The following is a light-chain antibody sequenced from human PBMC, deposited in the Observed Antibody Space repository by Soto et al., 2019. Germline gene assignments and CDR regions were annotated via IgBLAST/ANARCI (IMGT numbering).Light chain of an antibody. V-gene: IGLV2-8*01. CDR2: EVS. CDR1: TSDVGGYNY. J-gene: IGLJ3*02. CDR3: CSYAGASWV. Sequence: QSVLTQPPSASGSPGQSVTISCTGTTSDVGGYNYVSWYQQHPGKAPKVMLYEVSKRPSGVPDRFSGSKSGNTASLTVSGLQAEDEADYYCCSYAGASWVFGGGTKLTVL.